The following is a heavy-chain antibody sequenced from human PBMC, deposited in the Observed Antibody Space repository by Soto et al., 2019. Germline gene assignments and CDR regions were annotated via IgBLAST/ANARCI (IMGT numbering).Heavy chain of an antibody. V-gene: IGHV2-5*02. D-gene: IGHD3-10*01. CDR2: IYWDDDK. J-gene: IGHJ4*02. CDR3: AHKGVAGYGWVN. CDR1: GFSLSTSGVG. Sequence: QITLKESGPTLVKPTQTLTLTCTFSGFSLSTSGVGVGWIRQFPGKALEWLALIYWDDDKRYSPSLKSRLAITKATSKNQVVLTMTTMDPVDTATYCCAHKGVAGYGWVNWGQGTLVTVSS.